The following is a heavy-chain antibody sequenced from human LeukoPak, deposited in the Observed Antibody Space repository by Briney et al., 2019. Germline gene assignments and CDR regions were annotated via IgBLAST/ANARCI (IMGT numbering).Heavy chain of an antibody. V-gene: IGHV3-23*01. Sequence: PGGSLRLSCAASGFTFSSYAMSWVRQAPGKGLEWVSVIGDSGGSTYYADSVKGRFTISRDNSKNTLYLQMNSLRAEDTAVYYCATEGEAMDVWGQGTTVTVSS. CDR1: GFTFSSYA. D-gene: IGHD1-14*01. J-gene: IGHJ6*02. CDR2: IGDSGGST. CDR3: ATEGEAMDV.